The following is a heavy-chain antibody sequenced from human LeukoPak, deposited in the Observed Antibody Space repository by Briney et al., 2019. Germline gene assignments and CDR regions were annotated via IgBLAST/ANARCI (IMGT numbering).Heavy chain of an antibody. Sequence: ASVKVSCKASGGTFSSYAISWVRQAPGQGLEWMGGIIPIFGTANYAQKFQGRVTITADKSTSTVYMELSSLRSEDTAVYYCARGGDYYDSSGYPDWGQGTLVTVSS. CDR1: GGTFSSYA. CDR2: IIPIFGTA. J-gene: IGHJ4*02. D-gene: IGHD3-22*01. V-gene: IGHV1-69*06. CDR3: ARGGDYYDSSGYPD.